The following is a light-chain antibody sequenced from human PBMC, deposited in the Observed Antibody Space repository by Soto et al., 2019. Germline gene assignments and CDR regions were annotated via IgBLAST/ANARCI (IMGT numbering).Light chain of an antibody. J-gene: IGKJ4*01. Sequence: DIQMTQSPSSLSASVGDRVTITFQASQGINNYLNWYQQKPGKAPKVLIYDASNLKTGVPSRFSGSRSGTHYTLTISSLQPEDVATYYCQQYNSPPLTFGRGTKVDIK. CDR1: QGINNY. CDR3: QQYNSPPLT. V-gene: IGKV1-33*01. CDR2: DAS.